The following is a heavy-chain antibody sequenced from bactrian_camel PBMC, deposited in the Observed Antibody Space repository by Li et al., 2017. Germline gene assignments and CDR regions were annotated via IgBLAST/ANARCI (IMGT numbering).Heavy chain of an antibody. CDR3: ATEWDCSGRYCYPTGFGY. Sequence: HVQLVESGGGSVQPGGSLRLSCVGSGFTFSNYYMAWFRQAPGKDREGVANIDSYDSTSYADSVKGRFTISKDNAKNTVYLQMNSLKSEDTALYYCATEWDCSGRYCYPTGFGYWGQGTQVTVS. J-gene: IGHJ6*01. CDR2: IDSYDST. CDR1: GFTFSNYY. V-gene: IGHV3-2*01. D-gene: IGHD2*01.